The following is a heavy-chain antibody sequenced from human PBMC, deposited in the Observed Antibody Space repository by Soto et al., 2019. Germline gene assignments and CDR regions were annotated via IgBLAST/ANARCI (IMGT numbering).Heavy chain of an antibody. V-gene: IGHV3-23*01. CDR2: ISYSAANT. J-gene: IGHJ4*02. CDR3: ARGLPIDY. Sequence: PGGSLRLSCAASGFAFSTNAMNWVRQAPGKGLEWVSTISYSAANTYYADSAKGRLTISRENSKNTLYLQMSSLRAEDTAVYYCARGLPIDYWGPGTLVTVSS. CDR1: GFAFSTNA.